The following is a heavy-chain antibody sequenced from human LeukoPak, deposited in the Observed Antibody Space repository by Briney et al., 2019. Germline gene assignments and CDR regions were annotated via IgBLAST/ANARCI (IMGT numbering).Heavy chain of an antibody. Sequence: SETLSLTCAVSGYSISSGYYWGWIRQPPGKGLEWIGSIYHSGSTYYNPSLKSRVTISVDTSKNQFSLKLSSVTAADTAVYYCAGVHCSSTSCYLPDYWGQGTLVTVSS. CDR2: IYHSGST. CDR3: AGVHCSSTSCYLPDY. D-gene: IGHD2-2*01. CDR1: GYSISSGYY. J-gene: IGHJ4*02. V-gene: IGHV4-38-2*01.